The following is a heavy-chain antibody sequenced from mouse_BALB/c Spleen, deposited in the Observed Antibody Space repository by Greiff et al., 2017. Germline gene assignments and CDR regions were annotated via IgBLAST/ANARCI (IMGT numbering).Heavy chain of an antibody. CDR3: AQSSNWDVDAY. Sequence: EVQLQESGGGLVQPGGSRKLSCAASGFTFSSFGMHWVRQAPEKGLEWVAYISSGSSTIYYADTVKGRFTISRDNPKNTLFLQMTSLRSEDTAMYYCAQSSNWDVDAYWGQGTLVTVSA. V-gene: IGHV5-17*02. CDR1: GFTFSSFG. J-gene: IGHJ3*01. CDR2: ISSGSSTI. D-gene: IGHD4-1*01.